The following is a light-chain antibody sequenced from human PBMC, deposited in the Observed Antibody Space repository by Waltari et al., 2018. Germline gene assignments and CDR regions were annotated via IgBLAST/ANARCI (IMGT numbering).Light chain of an antibody. CDR2: DTS. Sequence: QAVVTQEPSLTVSPGGTVTLTCGSSTGTVTSGHYPYWFQQKPGQAPRTLIYDTSNKHSWTPGRLSGSRLGGKAALTLSGAQPEDEADYYCLLLYSGARWVFGGGTKLTVL. CDR1: TGTVTSGHY. CDR3: LLLYSGARWV. V-gene: IGLV7-46*01. J-gene: IGLJ3*02.